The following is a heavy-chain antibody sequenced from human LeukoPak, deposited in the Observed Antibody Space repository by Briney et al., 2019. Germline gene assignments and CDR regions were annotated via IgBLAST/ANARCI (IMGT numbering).Heavy chain of an antibody. V-gene: IGHV3-23*01. CDR2: IIGSGDTT. J-gene: IGHJ4*02. CDR3: AKSRGESRGASNY. CDR1: GFTFSSYA. D-gene: IGHD1-26*01. Sequence: PGGSLRLSCSASGFTFSSYAMNWLPHAPGKALEWVSFIIGSGDTTYYPHSVKGRFTISRDNSKNTLYMQMNRLRAEDTAVYYCAKSRGESRGASNYWGQGTLVTVSS.